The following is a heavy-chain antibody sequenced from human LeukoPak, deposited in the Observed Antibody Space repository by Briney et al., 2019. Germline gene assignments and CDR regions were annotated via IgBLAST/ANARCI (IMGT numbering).Heavy chain of an antibody. J-gene: IGHJ4*02. D-gene: IGHD3-22*01. V-gene: IGHV3-21*01. Sequence: NPGGSLRLSCAASGFTFSSYSMNWVRQAPGKGLEWVSSISSSSSYIYYADSVKGRFTISRDNSKNTLYLQMNSLRAEDTAVYYCTTDRYYYDSSFDYWGQGTLVTVSS. CDR1: GFTFSSYS. CDR2: ISSSSSYI. CDR3: TTDRYYYDSSFDY.